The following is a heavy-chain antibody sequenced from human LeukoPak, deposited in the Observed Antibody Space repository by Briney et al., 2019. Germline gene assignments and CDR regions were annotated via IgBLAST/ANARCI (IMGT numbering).Heavy chain of an antibody. D-gene: IGHD6-13*01. J-gene: IGHJ3*02. CDR1: GFTISTYA. CDR2: ITSNGEST. Sequence: EGSLRLSCAASGFTISTYAMHWVRQAPGKGLEYVSSITSNGESTYYANSAKGRFTISRDNSKNTLYLQMGSLRPEDMAVYYCARGYTTILDAFHTWGQGTMVTVSS. CDR3: ARGYTTILDAFHT. V-gene: IGHV3-64*01.